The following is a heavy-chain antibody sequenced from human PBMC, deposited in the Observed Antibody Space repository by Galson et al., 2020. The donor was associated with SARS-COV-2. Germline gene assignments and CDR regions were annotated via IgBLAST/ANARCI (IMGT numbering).Heavy chain of an antibody. CDR3: ARANSYSGGWYLDF. J-gene: IGHJ4*02. CDR2: IGSSSTYL. D-gene: IGHD6-19*01. Sequence: GGYLRLSCAASGFDFNYYTMNWVRQTPGKGLEWVSSIGSSSTYLYYADSVKGRFTISRDNARNSLYLQMDALGAEDTAVYFCARANSYSGGWYLDFGGRGTLVTVSS. V-gene: IGHV3-21*01. CDR1: GFDFNYYT.